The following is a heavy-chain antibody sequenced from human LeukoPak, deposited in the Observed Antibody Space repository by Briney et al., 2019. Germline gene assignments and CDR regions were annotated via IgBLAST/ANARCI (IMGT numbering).Heavy chain of an antibody. CDR1: GFTFSSYA. CDR2: ISYDGSNK. Sequence: SGGSLRLSCAASGFTFSSYAMHWVRQAPGKGLEWVAVISYDGSNKYYADSVKGRFTISRDNSKNTLYLQMNSLRAEDTAVYYCARDLISGKGSRENWFDPWGQGTLVTVSS. V-gene: IGHV3-30*04. D-gene: IGHD6-13*01. J-gene: IGHJ5*02. CDR3: ARDLISGKGSRENWFDP.